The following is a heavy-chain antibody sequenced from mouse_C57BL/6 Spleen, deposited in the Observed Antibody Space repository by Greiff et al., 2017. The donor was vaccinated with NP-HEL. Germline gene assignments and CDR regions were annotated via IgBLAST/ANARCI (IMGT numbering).Heavy chain of an antibody. CDR3: ARQGDYDYAMDY. Sequence: VQLQQSGAELVMPGASVKLSCKASGYTFTSYWMHWVKQRPGQGLEWIGEIDPSDSYTNYNQKFKGKSTLTVDKSSSTAYMQLSSLTSEDSAVYYWARQGDYDYAMDYWGQGTSVTVSS. J-gene: IGHJ4*01. V-gene: IGHV1-69*01. D-gene: IGHD2-4*01. CDR1: GYTFTSYW. CDR2: IDPSDSYT.